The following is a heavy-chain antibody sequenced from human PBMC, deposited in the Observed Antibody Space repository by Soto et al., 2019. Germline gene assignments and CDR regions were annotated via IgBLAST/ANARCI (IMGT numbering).Heavy chain of an antibody. CDR3: ARGLFSSSSGGYYYYGMDV. J-gene: IGHJ6*02. CDR2: IIPIFGTA. V-gene: IGHV1-69*01. CDR1: GGTFSSYA. D-gene: IGHD6-6*01. Sequence: QVQLVQSGAEVKKPGSSVKASCKASGGTFSSYAISWVRQAPGQGLEWMGGIIPIFGTANYAQKFQGRVTITADESTSTAYMELSSLRSEDTAVYYCARGLFSSSSGGYYYYGMDVWGQGTTVTVSS.